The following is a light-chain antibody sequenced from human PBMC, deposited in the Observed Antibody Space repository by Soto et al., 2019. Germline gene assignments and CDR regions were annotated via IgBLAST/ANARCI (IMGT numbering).Light chain of an antibody. CDR3: QQTFSSVLS. Sequence: IRLTQSPSSLSASVGDRVTIACRASESISDYLNWYQHKPGEAPKVLVYSASTLRGGVPSRFSGTGSGTEFTLTVSSLQHEDVATYCSQQTFSSVLSFG. V-gene: IGKV1-39*01. CDR1: ESISDY. CDR2: SAS. J-gene: IGKJ5*01.